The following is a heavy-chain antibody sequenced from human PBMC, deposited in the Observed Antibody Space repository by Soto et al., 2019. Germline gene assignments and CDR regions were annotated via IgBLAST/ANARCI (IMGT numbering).Heavy chain of an antibody. J-gene: IGHJ6*02. Sequence: QVQLVQSGPEVKKPGASVKVSCKASAYTFNTYGISWVRRAPGQGLEWMGWISGHNGQTNYAQKFRGRVTITTDTSTSKAYMELRSLRSDDTAIYYCARDGRKQLWVEGRNAMDVWGQGTTVTVSS. D-gene: IGHD5-18*01. CDR3: ARDGRKQLWVEGRNAMDV. CDR2: ISGHNGQT. V-gene: IGHV1-18*01. CDR1: AYTFNTYG.